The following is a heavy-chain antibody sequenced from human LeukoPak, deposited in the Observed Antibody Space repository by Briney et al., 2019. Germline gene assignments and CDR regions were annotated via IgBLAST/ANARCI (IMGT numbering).Heavy chain of an antibody. CDR2: ISYDGRIK. J-gene: IGHJ3*01. V-gene: IGHV3-30*18. D-gene: IGHD2-2*02. Sequence: PGWSLRLSCVASGFNFNSYGIHWVRQAPGKGLGWVAAISYDGRIKYYPDSVKGRFTISRDSSKNTLSLQMNSLRAEDTAVYYCAKSANTDTAFDVWGQGTMVTVSS. CDR1: GFNFNSYG. CDR3: AKSANTDTAFDV.